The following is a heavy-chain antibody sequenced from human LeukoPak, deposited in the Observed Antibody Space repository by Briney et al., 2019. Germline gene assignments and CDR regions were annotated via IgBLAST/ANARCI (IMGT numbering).Heavy chain of an antibody. J-gene: IGHJ4*02. CDR1: GFTFSSYW. CDR3: AGGYDSRTYYPFYY. D-gene: IGHD3-22*01. V-gene: IGHV3-74*01. Sequence: PGGSLRLSCAASGFTFSSYWMHWVREAPGKGLVWVSCINTDGSTTIYADSVKGRFTISRDNAKNTLFLQMNSLRAEDRAVYYCAGGYDSRTYYPFYYWGQGTLVTVSS. CDR2: INTDGSTT.